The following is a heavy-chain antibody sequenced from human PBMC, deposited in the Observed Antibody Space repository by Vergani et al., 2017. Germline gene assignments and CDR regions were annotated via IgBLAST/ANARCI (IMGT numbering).Heavy chain of an antibody. CDR1: GFTFSSYG. CDR2: IWYDGSNK. D-gene: IGHD3-10*01. V-gene: IGHV3-33*01. CDR3: ARDQGIWFGELYYDY. J-gene: IGHJ4*02. Sequence: QVQLVESGGGVVQPGRSLRLSCAASGFTFSSYGMHWVRQAPGKGLEWVAVIWYDGSNKYYADSVKGRFTISRDNSKNTLYLQMNSLRAEDTAVYYCARDQGIWFGELYYDYWGQGTLVTVSS.